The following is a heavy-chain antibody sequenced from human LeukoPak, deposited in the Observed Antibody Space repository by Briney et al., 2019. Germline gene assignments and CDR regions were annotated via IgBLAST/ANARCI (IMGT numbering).Heavy chain of an antibody. CDR2: IWYDGSNK. CDR3: ARGYYGDHRIDY. V-gene: IGHV3-33*01. D-gene: IGHD4-17*01. J-gene: IGHJ4*02. Sequence: GGSLRLSCAASGFTFSSYGMRWVRQAPGKGLEWVAVIWYDGSNKYYADSVKGRFTISRDNSKNTLYLQMNSLRAEDTAVYYCARGYYGDHRIDYWGQGTLVTVSS. CDR1: GFTFSSYG.